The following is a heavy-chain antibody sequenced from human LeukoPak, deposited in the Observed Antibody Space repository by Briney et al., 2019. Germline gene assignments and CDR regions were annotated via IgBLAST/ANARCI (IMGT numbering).Heavy chain of an antibody. CDR1: GFTFSSYS. D-gene: IGHD1-14*01. CDR2: ISSSSSYI. J-gene: IGHJ5*02. CDR3: ARDLNSPGPESWFDP. Sequence: GGSLRLSCAASGFTFSSYSMNWVRQAPGKGLEWVSSISSSSSYIYYADSVKGRFTISRDNAKNSLYLQMNSLRAEDTAVYYCARDLNSPGPESWFDPWGQGTLVTVSS. V-gene: IGHV3-21*01.